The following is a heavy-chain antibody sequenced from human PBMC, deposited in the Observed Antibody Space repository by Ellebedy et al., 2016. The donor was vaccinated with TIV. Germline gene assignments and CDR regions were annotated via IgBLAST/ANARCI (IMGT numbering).Heavy chain of an antibody. CDR3: ARGTYSSGQFDY. D-gene: IGHD6-19*01. J-gene: IGHJ4*02. CDR2: ISSSSSYI. Sequence: PGGSLRLSCAASGFTFSSYSMNWVRQAPGKGLEWVSSISSSSSYIYYADSVKGRFTISRDNAKNSLYLQMNSLRAEDTAVYYCARGTYSSGQFDYWGQGTLVTVSS. CDR1: GFTFSSYS. V-gene: IGHV3-21*01.